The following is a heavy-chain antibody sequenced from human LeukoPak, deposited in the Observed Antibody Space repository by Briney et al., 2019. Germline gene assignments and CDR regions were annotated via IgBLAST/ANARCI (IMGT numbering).Heavy chain of an antibody. Sequence: GASVKVSCRASGGTFSSYAISWVRQAPGQGLEWMGGIIPIFGTANYAQKFQGRVTITADESTSAAYMELSSLRSEDTAVYYCARSRYYYDSSGYYQGPFDYWGQGTLATVSS. J-gene: IGHJ4*02. D-gene: IGHD3-22*01. CDR3: ARSRYYYDSSGYYQGPFDY. V-gene: IGHV1-69*13. CDR1: GGTFSSYA. CDR2: IIPIFGTA.